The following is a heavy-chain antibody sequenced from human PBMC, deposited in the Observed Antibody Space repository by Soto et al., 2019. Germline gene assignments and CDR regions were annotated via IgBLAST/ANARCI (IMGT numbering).Heavy chain of an antibody. CDR3: ANDDSGSYERAPQPGAF. CDR2: ISYDGSNK. CDR1: GFTFSSYG. V-gene: IGHV3-30*18. D-gene: IGHD1-26*01. Sequence: QVQLVESGGGVVQPGRSLRLSCAASGFTFSSYGMHWVRQAPGKGLEWVAVISYDGSNKYYADSVKGRFTISRDNSKNTLYLQMNSLRAEDTGVYYWANDDSGSYERAPQPGAFWGQGTLVTVSS. J-gene: IGHJ4*02.